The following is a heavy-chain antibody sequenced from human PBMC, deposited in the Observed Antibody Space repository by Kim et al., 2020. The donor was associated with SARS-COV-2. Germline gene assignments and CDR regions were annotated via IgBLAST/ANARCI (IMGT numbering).Heavy chain of an antibody. Sequence: GGSLRLSCAASGFTFSSYAMHWVRQAPGKGLEWVAVISYDGSNKYYADSVKGRFTISRDNSKNTLYLQMNSLRAEDTAVYYCARDPQTVGGAVAGEMGYWGQGTLVTVSS. J-gene: IGHJ4*02. D-gene: IGHD6-19*01. CDR3: ARDPQTVGGAVAGEMGY. V-gene: IGHV3-30-3*01. CDR2: ISYDGSNK. CDR1: GFTFSSYA.